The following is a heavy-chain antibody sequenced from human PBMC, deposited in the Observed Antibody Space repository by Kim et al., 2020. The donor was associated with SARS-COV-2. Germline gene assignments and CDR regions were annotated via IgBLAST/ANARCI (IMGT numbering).Heavy chain of an antibody. CDR2: IYYSGST. D-gene: IGHD1-26*01. Sequence: SETLSLTCTVSGGSISSGGYYWSWIRQHPGKGLEWIGYIYYSGSTYYNPSLKSRVTISVDTSKNQFSLKLSSVTAADTAVYYCARVDLGANTIDYWGQGTLVTVSS. V-gene: IGHV4-31*03. CDR1: GGSISSGGYY. J-gene: IGHJ4*02. CDR3: ARVDLGANTIDY.